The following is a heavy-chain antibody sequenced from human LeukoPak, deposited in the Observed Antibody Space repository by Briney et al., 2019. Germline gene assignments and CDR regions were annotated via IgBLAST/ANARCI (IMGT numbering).Heavy chain of an antibody. CDR3: AKGDYGVTTGFDY. CDR1: GFTFDDYA. J-gene: IGHJ4*02. Sequence: GGSLRLSCAASGFTFDDYAMHWVRQAPGKGLEWVSGISWNSGSIGYADSVKGRFTISRDNAKNSLYLQMNSLRAKDTALYYCAKGDYGVTTGFDYWGQGTLVTVSS. V-gene: IGHV3-9*01. CDR2: ISWNSGSI. D-gene: IGHD4-17*01.